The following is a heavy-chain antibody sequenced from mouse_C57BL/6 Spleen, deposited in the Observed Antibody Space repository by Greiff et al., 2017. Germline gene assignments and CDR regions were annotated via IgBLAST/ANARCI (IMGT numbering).Heavy chain of an antibody. CDR2: ISDGGSYT. J-gene: IGHJ3*01. CDR3: ARDRDGYWAY. CDR1: GFTFSSYA. V-gene: IGHV5-4*01. Sequence: EVKVVESGGGLVKPGGSLKLSCAASGFTFSSYAMSWVRQTPEKRLEWVATISDGGSYTYYPDNVKGRFTLSRDNAKNNLYLQMSHLKSEDTAMYYCARDRDGYWAYWGQGTLVTVSA. D-gene: IGHD2-3*01.